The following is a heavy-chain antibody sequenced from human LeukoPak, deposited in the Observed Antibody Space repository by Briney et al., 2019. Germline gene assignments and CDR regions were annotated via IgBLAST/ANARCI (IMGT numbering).Heavy chain of an antibody. Sequence: SETLSLTCTVSRVSISSYYWSWVRQPPGQGREWVGYIYYSGSTYYNPSLKSRVNISVDTSKNQFSLKLSSVTAADTAVYFCARVRVSSGSHPWYFDYWGQGTLVTVSS. CDR1: RVSISSYY. D-gene: IGHD3-22*01. CDR2: IYYSGST. CDR3: ARVRVSSGSHPWYFDY. V-gene: IGHV4-59*01. J-gene: IGHJ4*02.